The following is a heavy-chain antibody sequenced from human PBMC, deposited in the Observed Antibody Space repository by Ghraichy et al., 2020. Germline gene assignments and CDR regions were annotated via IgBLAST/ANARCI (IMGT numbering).Heavy chain of an antibody. V-gene: IGHV3-7*01. CDR2: INQDETEK. CDR1: GFTFSNYF. Sequence: GSLRLSCSASGFTFSNYFMSWVRQAPGKGLEWVANINQDETEKYYVDSVRGRFTVSRDNAKNSLYLQMNSLTGEDTAVYYCARSWFGENYGMDVWGQGTTVTVSS. CDR3: ARSWFGENYGMDV. J-gene: IGHJ6*02. D-gene: IGHD3-10*01.